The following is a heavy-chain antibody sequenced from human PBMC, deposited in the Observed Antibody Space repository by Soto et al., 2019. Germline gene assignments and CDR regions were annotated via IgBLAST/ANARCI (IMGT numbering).Heavy chain of an antibody. D-gene: IGHD6-13*01. J-gene: IGHJ4*02. V-gene: IGHV4-34*01. CDR3: VRGGAAAGKGY. CDR2: INHSGST. CDR1: GGSFSGYY. Sequence: SETLSLTCAVYGGSFSGYYWSWIRQPPGKGLEWIGEINHSGSTNYNPSLKSRVTISVDTSKNQFSLKLSSVTAADTAVYYCVRGGAAAGKGYWGQGTLVTVSS.